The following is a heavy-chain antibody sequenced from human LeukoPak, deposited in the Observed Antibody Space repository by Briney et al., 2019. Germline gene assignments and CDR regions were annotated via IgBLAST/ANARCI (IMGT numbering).Heavy chain of an antibody. V-gene: IGHV3-15*01. Sequence: CLTPSCPAAGFTFSMVSTRCDRQAARNVREWVGHMQSKTECETTDYAEPVKARFTISRDTSKNTLYLQMNSMKPEDTAVYYCTARFGELHSDYWGQGILAVVS. D-gene: IGHD3-10*01. CDR1: GFTFSMVS. J-gene: IGHJ4*02. CDR2: MQSKTECETT. CDR3: TARFGELHSDY.